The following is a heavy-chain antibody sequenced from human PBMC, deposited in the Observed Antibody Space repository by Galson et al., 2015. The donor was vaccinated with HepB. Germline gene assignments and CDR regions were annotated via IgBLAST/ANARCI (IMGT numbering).Heavy chain of an antibody. Sequence: SLRLSCAASGFTFSSYSMNWVRQAPGKGPEWVSSISSSSSYIYYADSVKGRFTISRDNAKNSLYLQMNSLRAEDTAVYYCGATSRGYSYGWFDPWGQGTLVTVSS. CDR1: GFTFSSYS. CDR2: ISSSSSYI. V-gene: IGHV3-21*01. CDR3: GATSRGYSYGWFDP. D-gene: IGHD5-18*01. J-gene: IGHJ5*02.